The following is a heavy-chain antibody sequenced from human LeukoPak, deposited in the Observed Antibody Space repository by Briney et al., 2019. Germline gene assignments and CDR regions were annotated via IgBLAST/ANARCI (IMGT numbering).Heavy chain of an antibody. J-gene: IGHJ6*02. D-gene: IGHD5-24*01. Sequence: PGGSLRLSCAASGFTFSSYGMHWVRQTPGKGREGVAVISYDGSNKYYADSVKGRFTISRDNSKNTLCLQMNSLRAEDTAVYYCAKGDGYNYYYYYGMDVWGQGTTVTVSS. V-gene: IGHV3-30*18. CDR3: AKGDGYNYYYYYGMDV. CDR1: GFTFSSYG. CDR2: ISYDGSNK.